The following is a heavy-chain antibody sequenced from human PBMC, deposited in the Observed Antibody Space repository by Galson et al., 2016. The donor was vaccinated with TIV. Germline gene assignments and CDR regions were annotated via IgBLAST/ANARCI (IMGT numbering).Heavy chain of an antibody. D-gene: IGHD3-22*01. CDR1: GFSLTTSGVC. Sequence: PALVKPPQTLTLTCSFSGFSLTTSGVCVSWIRQPPGKALEWLARIDWDDDKNYSPFLKSRLTVSKDTSKNQVVLTLIDMDPVDTATYFCALTYFSESSGYGFDQWGHGTLVIVSA. J-gene: IGHJ4*01. CDR3: ALTYFSESSGYGFDQ. CDR2: IDWDDDK. V-gene: IGHV2-70*11.